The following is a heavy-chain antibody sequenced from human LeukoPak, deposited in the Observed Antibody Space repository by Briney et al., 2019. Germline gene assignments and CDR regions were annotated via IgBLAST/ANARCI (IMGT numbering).Heavy chain of an antibody. D-gene: IGHD3-10*01. J-gene: IGHJ4*02. CDR2: ISSSRSYI. V-gene: IGHV3-21*01. CDR1: GFTFSSYS. CDR3: ARVFMVRGVIHYFDY. Sequence: GGSLRLSCAASGFTFSSYSMNWVRQAPGKGLEWVSSISSSRSYIYYADSVKGRFTISRDNAKNSLYLQMNSLRAEDTAVYYCARVFMVRGVIHYFDYWGQGTLVTVSS.